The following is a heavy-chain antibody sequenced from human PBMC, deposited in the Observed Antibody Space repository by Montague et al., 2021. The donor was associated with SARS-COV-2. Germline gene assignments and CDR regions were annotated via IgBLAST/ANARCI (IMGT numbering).Heavy chain of an antibody. Sequence: SETLSLTCTVPGYSISDGYYWVWIRQPPGKGLEWIGNIFQSGTTYYNPSLERRSTMSVDTSKNQFSLKLSSVTAADTAVYYCAREHWENYYDFWNGTNLASDYPYYGMDVWGQGTTVTVSS. CDR1: GYSISDGYY. D-gene: IGHD3-3*01. CDR2: IFQSGTT. J-gene: IGHJ6*02. V-gene: IGHV4-38-2*02. CDR3: AREHWENYYDFWNGTNLASDYPYYGMDV.